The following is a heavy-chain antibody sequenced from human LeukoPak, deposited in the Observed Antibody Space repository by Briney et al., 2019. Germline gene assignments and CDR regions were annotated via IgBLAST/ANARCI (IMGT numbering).Heavy chain of an antibody. J-gene: IGHJ4*02. Sequence: ASVKVSCKASGYIFTDYYMHWVRQAPGQELGWMGRINPNSGGTNYAQKFQGRVTMTRDTSISTAYMELSRLRSDDTAVYYCARVLIYDSSGNPYPFDYWGQGTLVTVSS. CDR1: GYIFTDYY. V-gene: IGHV1-2*06. D-gene: IGHD3-22*01. CDR2: INPNSGGT. CDR3: ARVLIYDSSGNPYPFDY.